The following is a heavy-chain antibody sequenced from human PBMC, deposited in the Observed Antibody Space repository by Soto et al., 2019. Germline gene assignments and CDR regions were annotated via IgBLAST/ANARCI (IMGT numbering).Heavy chain of an antibody. J-gene: IGHJ5*02. V-gene: IGHV4-4*02. CDR2: IYHSGST. Sequence: SETLSLTCAVSGGSISSSNWWSWVRQPPGKGLECIVEIYHSGSTNYNPSLKSRVTISVDTSKNQFSLKLSSVTAADTAVYYCARDIMRYSTIGFDPWGQGTLVTVSS. CDR3: ARDIMRYSTIGFDP. D-gene: IGHD6-13*01. CDR1: GGSISSSNW.